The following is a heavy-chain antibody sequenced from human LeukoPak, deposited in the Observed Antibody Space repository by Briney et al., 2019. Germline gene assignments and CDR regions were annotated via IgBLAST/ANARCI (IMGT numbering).Heavy chain of an antibody. Sequence: PGGSLRLSCAASGFTFSDYYMSWIRQAPGKGLEWVSYLSGSGTTMYYADSVKGRFSISRDNAKNSLFLQMNSLRADDTAVYYCARARDEDSYFYYYYYRMDVWGQGTTVTVSS. D-gene: IGHD2/OR15-2a*01. CDR2: LSGSGTTM. CDR1: GFTFSDYY. CDR3: ARARDEDSYFYYYYYRMDV. J-gene: IGHJ6*02. V-gene: IGHV3-11*04.